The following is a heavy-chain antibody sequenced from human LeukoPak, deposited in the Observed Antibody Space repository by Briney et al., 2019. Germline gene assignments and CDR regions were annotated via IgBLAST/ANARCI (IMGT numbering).Heavy chain of an antibody. CDR1: GFTVSSNY. CDR2: IYSGGST. Sequence: GGSLRLSCAASGFTVSSNYMSWVRQAPGKGLEWVSVIYSGGSTYYADSVKGRFTISRDNSKNTLYLQMNSLRAEDTAVYYGAGYSGYDDFDYWGQGTLVTVSS. CDR3: AGYSGYDDFDY. J-gene: IGHJ4*02. D-gene: IGHD5-12*01. V-gene: IGHV3-66*01.